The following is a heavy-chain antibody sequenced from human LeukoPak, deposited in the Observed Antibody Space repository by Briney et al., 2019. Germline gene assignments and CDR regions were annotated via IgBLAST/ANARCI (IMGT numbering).Heavy chain of an antibody. D-gene: IGHD2-8*01. Sequence: SETLSLTCTVSGGSISSSSYYGGGIRQPPGTGLEWIEGVYYTGTTNYNPALKSRVTISVDTSKNQFSLKLSSVTAADTAVYYCARLLKIYAFDIWGQGTMVTVSS. V-gene: IGHV4-39*01. CDR1: GGSISSSSYY. CDR3: ARLLKIYAFDI. CDR2: VYYTGTT. J-gene: IGHJ3*02.